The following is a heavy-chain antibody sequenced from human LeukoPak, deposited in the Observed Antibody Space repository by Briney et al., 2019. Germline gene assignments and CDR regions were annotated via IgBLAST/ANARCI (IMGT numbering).Heavy chain of an antibody. CDR2: IRARGGST. CDR1: GITLSNYG. Sequence: GGSLRLSCAVSGITLSNYGMSWVRQAPGKGLGWVAGIRARGGSTNYADSVKGRFTISRDNSKNTLYLHMSSLRAEDTAVYFCAKRGVVIRVILVGFHKEAYYFDSWGQGALVTVSS. CDR3: AKRGVVIRVILVGFHKEAYYFDS. J-gene: IGHJ4*02. V-gene: IGHV3-23*01. D-gene: IGHD3-22*01.